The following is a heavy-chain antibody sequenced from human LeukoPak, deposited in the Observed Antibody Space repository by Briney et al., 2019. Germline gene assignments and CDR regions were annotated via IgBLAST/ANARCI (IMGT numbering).Heavy chain of an antibody. CDR2: ISSSSYT. Sequence: SGGSLRLSCAASGFTFSDYCMSWIRQAPRKGLEWVSYISSSSYTNYADSVKGRFTISRDNAKNSLYLQMNSLRAEDTAVYYCARLRWYADSSGYYFDYWGQGTLVTVSS. CDR1: GFTFSDYC. CDR3: ARLRWYADSSGYYFDY. V-gene: IGHV3-11*03. J-gene: IGHJ4*02. D-gene: IGHD3-22*01.